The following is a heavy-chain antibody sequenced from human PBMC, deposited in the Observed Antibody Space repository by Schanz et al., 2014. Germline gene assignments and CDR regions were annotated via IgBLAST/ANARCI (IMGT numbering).Heavy chain of an antibody. CDR1: GFNFRNYW. J-gene: IGHJ3*02. CDR2: ISPTGSST. V-gene: IGHV3-23*04. CDR3: AKAKSGAHGAFDI. D-gene: IGHD3-10*01. Sequence: EGQLVESGGGLVQPGGSLRLSCVVSGFNFRNYWMSWVRQAPGKGLEWVSNISPTGSSTYYADSVKGRFTISRDNSKNTLYVQMNSLRAEDTAVYYCAKAKSGAHGAFDIWGQGTMVTVSS.